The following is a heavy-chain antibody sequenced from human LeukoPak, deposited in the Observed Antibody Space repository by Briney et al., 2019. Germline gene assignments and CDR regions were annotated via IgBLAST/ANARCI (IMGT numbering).Heavy chain of an antibody. J-gene: IGHJ4*02. V-gene: IGHV4-38-2*02. CDR2: IYHSGST. D-gene: IGHD3-10*01. CDR1: GYSISSGYY. Sequence: SETLSLTCTVSGYSISSGYYWGWIRQPPGKGLEWIGSIYHSGSTYYNPSLKSRVTISVDTPKNQFSLKLSSVTDADTAVYYCARGVVGYYGSGSYFDYWGQGTLVTVSS. CDR3: ARGVVGYYGSGSYFDY.